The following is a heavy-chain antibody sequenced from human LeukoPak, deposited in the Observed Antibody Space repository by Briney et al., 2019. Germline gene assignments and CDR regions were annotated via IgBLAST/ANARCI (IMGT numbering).Heavy chain of an antibody. V-gene: IGHV4-59*12. Sequence: PSETLSLTCTVSGGSISNYYWSWIRQPPGKGLEWIGYIYYSGSTNYNPSLKSRVTISVDTSKNQFSLKLTSVTAADTAVYYCARDTTYYYDSSGYYLYYFDYWGQGTLVTVSS. CDR3: ARDTTYYYDSSGYYLYYFDY. J-gene: IGHJ4*02. CDR1: GGSISNYY. D-gene: IGHD3-22*01. CDR2: IYYSGST.